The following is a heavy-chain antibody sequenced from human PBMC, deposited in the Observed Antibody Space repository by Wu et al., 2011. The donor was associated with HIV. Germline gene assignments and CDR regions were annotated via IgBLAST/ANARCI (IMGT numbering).Heavy chain of an antibody. J-gene: IGHJ4*02. CDR2: FIPVFDTA. D-gene: IGHD1-1*01. CDR1: GGTFNNYA. Sequence: QVLLVQSGAEVEKPGSSVKVSCKASGGTFNNYAMSWVRQAPGQGLEWMGRFIPVFDTANYAQTFQERLTITADESSDTVYMELSSLTSGDTAVYFCARAGEVYERSYYFDHWGQGTLVTVSS. V-gene: IGHV1-69*15. CDR3: ARAGEVYERSYYFDH.